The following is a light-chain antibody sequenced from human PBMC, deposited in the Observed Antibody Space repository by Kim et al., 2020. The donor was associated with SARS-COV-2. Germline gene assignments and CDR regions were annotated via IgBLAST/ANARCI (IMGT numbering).Light chain of an antibody. J-gene: IGLJ2*01. CDR1: SSNSGSNT. CDR2: SNN. V-gene: IGLV1-44*01. Sequence: GQRVDISCPGSSSNSGSNTVNWYQKLPGPAPKLLIYSNNQRPSGVPDRFSGSKSGTSASLAISGLQSEDEADYYCAAWDDSLNAVVFGGGTQLTVL. CDR3: AAWDDSLNAVV.